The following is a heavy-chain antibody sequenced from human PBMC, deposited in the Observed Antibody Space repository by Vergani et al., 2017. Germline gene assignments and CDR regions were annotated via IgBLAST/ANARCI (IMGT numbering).Heavy chain of an antibody. V-gene: IGHV4-39*02. J-gene: IGHJ3*02. D-gene: IGHD2-15*01. CDR3: ARDDGYCSGGSCLPAFDI. CDR2: IFSTGTT. Sequence: QLQLQESGPGLVRPSETLSLTCTVSGGSISSSYSYWGWIRQPPGKGLEWIGSIFSTGTTYYNPSLNSRVTMSVDTSKNQFSLKLSSVTAADTAVYYCARDDGYCSGGSCLPAFDIWGQGTMVTVSS. CDR1: GGSISSSYSY.